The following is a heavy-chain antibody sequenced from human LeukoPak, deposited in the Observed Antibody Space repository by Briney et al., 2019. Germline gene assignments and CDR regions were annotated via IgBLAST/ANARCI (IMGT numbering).Heavy chain of an antibody. V-gene: IGHV4-59*01. CDR1: GGSISSYY. Sequence: SQTLSLTCTVSGGSISSYYWGWIRHPPGKGLEWIGYIYYSGSTNYNHSLKSRVTISVDTSKNQFSLKLSSVTAADTGVYYCARDSRRAYCGGDCYRGLDYWGQGTLVTVSS. CDR2: IYYSGST. D-gene: IGHD2-21*02. CDR3: ARDSRRAYCGGDCYRGLDY. J-gene: IGHJ4*02.